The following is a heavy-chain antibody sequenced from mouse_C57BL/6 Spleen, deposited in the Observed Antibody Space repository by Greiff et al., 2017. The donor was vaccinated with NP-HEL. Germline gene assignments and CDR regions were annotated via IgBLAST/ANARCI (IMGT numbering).Heavy chain of an antibody. J-gene: IGHJ2*01. V-gene: IGHV5-12*01. CDR3: ARWGDYDAFDY. Sequence: EVKVVESGGGLVQPGGSLKLSCAASGFTFSDYYMYWVRQTPEKRLEWVAYISNGGGSTYYPDTVKGRFTISRDNAKNTLYLQMSRLKSEDTAMYYCARWGDYDAFDYWGQGTTLTVSS. D-gene: IGHD2-4*01. CDR1: GFTFSDYY. CDR2: ISNGGGST.